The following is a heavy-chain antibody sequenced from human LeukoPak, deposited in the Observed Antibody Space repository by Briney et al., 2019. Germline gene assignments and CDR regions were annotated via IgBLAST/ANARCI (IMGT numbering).Heavy chain of an antibody. Sequence: GGSLRLSCAASGFPFSSYAMYWVRQAPGKGLVWVARIHGDGDNISYADSVRGRFTISRDNAKNSLYLQMNSLRAEDTAIYYYAKGKYYSGWGQGTLVIVSS. CDR3: AKGKYYSG. J-gene: IGHJ4*02. D-gene: IGHD3-10*01. V-gene: IGHV3-74*01. CDR1: GFPFSSYA. CDR2: IHGDGDNI.